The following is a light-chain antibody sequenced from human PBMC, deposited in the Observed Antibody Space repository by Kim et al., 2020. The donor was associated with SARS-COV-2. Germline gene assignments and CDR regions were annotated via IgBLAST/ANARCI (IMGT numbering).Light chain of an antibody. CDR3: QQYNNWPRDT. Sequence: VSQGERATLSCRASQSVSSNLAWYQQKPGQAPRLLIYGASTRATGIPARFSGSGSGTEFTLTISSLQSEDFAVYYCQQYNNWPRDTFGQGTKLEI. CDR1: QSVSSN. V-gene: IGKV3-15*01. CDR2: GAS. J-gene: IGKJ2*01.